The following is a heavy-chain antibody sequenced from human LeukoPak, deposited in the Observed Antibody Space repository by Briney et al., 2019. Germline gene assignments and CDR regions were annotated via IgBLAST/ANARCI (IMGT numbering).Heavy chain of an antibody. V-gene: IGHV3-30*18. CDR3: AEDHEFYFDY. CDR1: GFTFSSYG. Sequence: PGRSLRLSCAASGFTFSSYGMHWVRQAPGKGLEWVAVISYDGSNKYYADSVKGRFTISRDNSKNTLYLQMNSLRAEDTAVYYCAEDHEFYFDYWGQGTLVTVSS. CDR2: ISYDGSNK. J-gene: IGHJ4*02.